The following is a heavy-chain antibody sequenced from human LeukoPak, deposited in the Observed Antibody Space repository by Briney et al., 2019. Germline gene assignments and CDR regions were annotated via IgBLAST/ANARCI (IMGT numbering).Heavy chain of an antibody. D-gene: IGHD5-24*01. Sequence: SETLSLTCTVSGGSLSDYFWTWVRQPTGKGLEWIGRIYGGGLFGIGSGRTDYNPSLKSRVTISVDTSKNQFSLKLSSVTAADTAVYYCAREEIRSWFDPWGQGTLVTVSS. V-gene: IGHV4-4*07. J-gene: IGHJ5*02. CDR1: GGSLSDYF. CDR3: AREEIRSWFDP. CDR2: IYGGGLFGIGSGRT.